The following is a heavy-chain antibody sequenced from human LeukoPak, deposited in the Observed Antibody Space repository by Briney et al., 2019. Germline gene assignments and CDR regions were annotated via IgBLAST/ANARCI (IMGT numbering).Heavy chain of an antibody. D-gene: IGHD3-22*01. CDR2: IYHSGST. V-gene: IGHV4-4*02. J-gene: IGHJ6*03. CDR1: GFTFSSYW. Sequence: GSLRLSCAASGFTFSSYWMSWVRQPPGKGLEWIGEIYHSGSTNYDPSLKSRVTISVDKSKNQFSLKLSSVTAADTAVYYCARDTEIVVAPYYYYYMDVWGKGTTVTISS. CDR3: ARDTEIVVAPYYYYYMDV.